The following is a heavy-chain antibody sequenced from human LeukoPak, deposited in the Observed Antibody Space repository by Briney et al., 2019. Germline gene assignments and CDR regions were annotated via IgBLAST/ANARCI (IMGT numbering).Heavy chain of an antibody. D-gene: IGHD5-12*01. CDR2: INWNGGST. CDR1: GFTFDDYG. V-gene: IGHV3-20*04. Sequence: GGSLRLSCAASGFTFDDYGMSWVRQAPGKGLEWVSSINWNGGSTGYADSVKGRFTISRDNAKNSLYLQMNSLRAEDTALYYCARAYSGYENYYYYYYMDVWGKGTTVTVSS. J-gene: IGHJ6*03. CDR3: ARAYSGYENYYYYYYMDV.